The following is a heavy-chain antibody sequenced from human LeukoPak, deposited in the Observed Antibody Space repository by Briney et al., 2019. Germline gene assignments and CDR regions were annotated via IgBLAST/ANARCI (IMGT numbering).Heavy chain of an antibody. CDR3: ARVTVMYNWFDP. CDR1: GGSFSGYY. CDR2: INHSGST. V-gene: IGHV4-34*01. J-gene: IGHJ5*02. D-gene: IGHD4-17*01. Sequence: SETLSLTCAVYGGSFSGYYWSWIRQPPGKGLEWIGEINHSGSTNYNPSLKSRVTISVDTSKNQFSLQLSSVTAADTAVYYCARVTVMYNWFDPWGQGTLVTVSS.